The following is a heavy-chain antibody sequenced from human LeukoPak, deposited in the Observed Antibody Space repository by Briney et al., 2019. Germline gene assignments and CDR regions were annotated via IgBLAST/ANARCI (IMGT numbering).Heavy chain of an antibody. J-gene: IGHJ4*02. CDR2: IYYSGST. D-gene: IGHD5-18*01. Sequence: SETLSLTCTVSGVSISSYYWSWIRQPPGKGLEWIGYIYYSGSTNYNPSLKSRVTISVDTSKNQFSLKLSSVTAADTAVYYCASLDVDTAMMHYWGQGTLVTVSS. CDR3: ASLDVDTAMMHY. CDR1: GVSISSYY. V-gene: IGHV4-59*01.